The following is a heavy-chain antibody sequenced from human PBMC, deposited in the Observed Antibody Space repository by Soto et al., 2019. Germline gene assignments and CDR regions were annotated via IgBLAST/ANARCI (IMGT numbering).Heavy chain of an antibody. CDR3: ARGAVTCSGGSCYSSHSPGFDP. J-gene: IGHJ5*02. CDR1: GGTFSSYT. V-gene: IGHV1-69*02. D-gene: IGHD2-15*01. CDR2: IIPILGIA. Sequence: SVKFSCKASGGTFSSYTISWVRQAPGQGLEWMGRIIPILGIANYAQKFQGRVTITADKSTSTAYMELSSLRSEDTAVYYCARGAVTCSGGSCYSSHSPGFDPWGQGTLVTVSS.